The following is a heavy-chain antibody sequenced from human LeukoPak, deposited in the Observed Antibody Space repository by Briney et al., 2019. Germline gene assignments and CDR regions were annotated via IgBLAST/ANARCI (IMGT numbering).Heavy chain of an antibody. CDR3: ANYLEYDPNFDY. J-gene: IGHJ4*02. D-gene: IGHD3-3*01. CDR2: ISYDGSNK. V-gene: IGHV3-30-3*01. Sequence: GGSLRLSCAASGFTFSRYTIHWVRQAPGKGLEWVALISYDGSNKYYADSVKGRFTISRDNSKNTLYLQMNSLRAEDTAVYYCANYLEYDPNFDYWGQGTLVTVSS. CDR1: GFTFSRYT.